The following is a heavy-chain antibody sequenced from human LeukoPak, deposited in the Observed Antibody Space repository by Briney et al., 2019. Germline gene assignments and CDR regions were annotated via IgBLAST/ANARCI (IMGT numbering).Heavy chain of an antibody. CDR2: IYYSGST. V-gene: IGHV4-61*01. J-gene: IGHJ4*02. CDR1: GGSISSSSYY. D-gene: IGHD3-10*01. Sequence: SETLSLTCTVSGGSISSSSYYWSWIRQPPGKGLEWIGCIYYSGSTNYNPSLKSRVTISVDTSKNQFSLKLSSVTAADTAVYYCARGLLWFGEPISYPYFDYWGQGTLVTVSS. CDR3: ARGLLWFGEPISYPYFDY.